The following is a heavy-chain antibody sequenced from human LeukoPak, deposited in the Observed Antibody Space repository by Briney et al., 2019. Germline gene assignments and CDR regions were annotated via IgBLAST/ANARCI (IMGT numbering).Heavy chain of an antibody. Sequence: PSETLSLTCAVYGGSFSGYYWNWIRQPAGEGLEWIGHISSSGSTNFNPSFRSRVTMSVDTSKNQFSLKLSSVTAADTAIYYCARGYDSSLFDYWGQGTLVTVSS. D-gene: IGHD3-22*01. V-gene: IGHV4-59*10. J-gene: IGHJ4*02. CDR2: ISSSGST. CDR3: ARGYDSSLFDY. CDR1: GGSFSGYY.